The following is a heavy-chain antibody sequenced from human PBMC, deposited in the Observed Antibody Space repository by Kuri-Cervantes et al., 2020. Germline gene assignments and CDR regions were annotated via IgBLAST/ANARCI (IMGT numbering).Heavy chain of an antibody. CDR1: GFTFSSYW. J-gene: IGHJ6*02. CDR3: ARAGRGLSGYHHYYHGMDV. V-gene: IGHV3-7*01. D-gene: IGHD3-22*01. Sequence: GESLKISCAAPGFTFSSYWMSWVRQAPGKGLEWVANIKQDGSEKYYVDSVKGRFTISRDNAKNSLYLQMNSLRAEDTAVYYCARAGRGLSGYHHYYHGMDVWGQGTTVTVSS. CDR2: IKQDGSEK.